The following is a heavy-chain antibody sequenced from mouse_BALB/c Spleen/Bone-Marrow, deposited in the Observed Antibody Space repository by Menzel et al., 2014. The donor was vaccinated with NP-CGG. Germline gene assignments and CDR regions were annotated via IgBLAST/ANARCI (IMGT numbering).Heavy chain of an antibody. J-gene: IGHJ3*01. CDR3: ARSPD. CDR2: ILPGSGLT. V-gene: IGHV1-9*01. CDR1: GYTFSGNW. Sequence: VQLHQSGAELLKPGASVQIPCKATGYTFSGNWIEWVKPRPGHGLEWIGEILPGSGLTTYNEKFKGKATFTADTSSNTAYMQLDSLTSEDSAGYYLARSPDWGQGTLVTGSA.